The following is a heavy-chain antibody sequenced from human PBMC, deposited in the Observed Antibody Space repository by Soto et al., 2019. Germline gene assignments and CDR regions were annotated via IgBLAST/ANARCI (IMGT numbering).Heavy chain of an antibody. CDR3: ATSRDIALVPVVILDGMDV. Sequence: GASVKVSCKASGYTFTSYGISWVRQAPGQGLEWMGWIRAYNGKTNYAQKLQGRVIMTTDTSTSTAYMELSSLRSEDTAVYYCATSRDIALVPVVILDGMDVWGQGTTVTVSS. CDR1: GYTFTSYG. J-gene: IGHJ6*02. D-gene: IGHD2-2*01. CDR2: IRAYNGKT. V-gene: IGHV1-18*01.